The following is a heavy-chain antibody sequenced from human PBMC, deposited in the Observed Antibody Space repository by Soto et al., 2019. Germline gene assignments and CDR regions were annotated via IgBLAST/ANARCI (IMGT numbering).Heavy chain of an antibody. D-gene: IGHD2-15*01. CDR1: GFTFSTYA. CDR3: AKDRLPTSSQRIYFDS. CDR2: ILPDETG. Sequence: DVNLVQSGGGSAQPGGSLRLSCATSGFTFSTYAMTWVRQVPGRGLQWVSTILPDETGFYTISVKGRFTISRDNYRGIVYLKMNDLWVEDAAIYYCAKDRLPTSSQRIYFDSWGQGSLVTVSS. J-gene: IGHJ4*02. V-gene: IGHV3-23*04.